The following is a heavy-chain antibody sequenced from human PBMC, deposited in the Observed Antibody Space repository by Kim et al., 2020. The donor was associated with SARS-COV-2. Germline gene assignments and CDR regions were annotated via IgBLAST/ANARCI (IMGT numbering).Heavy chain of an antibody. J-gene: IGHJ6*01. Sequence: GGSLRLYCAASGFTFSSYGMHWVRQAPGKGLEWVAVISYDGSNKYYTDSVKGRFTISRDNSKNTLYLQMNSLRAEDTAVYYCAKDGDYDFWSGSPEYGM. CDR2: ISYDGSNK. CDR3: AKDGDYDFWSGSPEYGM. V-gene: IGHV3-30*18. D-gene: IGHD3-3*01. CDR1: GFTFSSYG.